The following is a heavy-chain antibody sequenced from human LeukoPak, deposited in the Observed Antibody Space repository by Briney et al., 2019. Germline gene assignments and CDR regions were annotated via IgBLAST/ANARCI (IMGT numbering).Heavy chain of an antibody. CDR2: ISWNSGSI. CDR3: AKDAHLDGYNSVTFDY. J-gene: IGHJ4*02. CDR1: GFTFDDYA. V-gene: IGHV3-9*01. D-gene: IGHD5-24*01. Sequence: GRSLRLSCAASGFTFDDYAMHWVRHAPGRGLEWVSGISWNSGSIGYADSVKGRFTISRDNAKNSLYLQMNSLRAEDTALYYCAKDAHLDGYNSVTFDYWGQGTLVTVSS.